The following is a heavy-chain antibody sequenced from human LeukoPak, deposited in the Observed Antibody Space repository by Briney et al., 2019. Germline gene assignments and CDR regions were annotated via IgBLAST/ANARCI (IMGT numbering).Heavy chain of an antibody. CDR1: GGSISSGSYY. D-gene: IGHD6-19*01. V-gene: IGHV4-61*02. CDR3: ASGLSSGWYSIFDY. Sequence: SETLSLTCTVSGGSISSGSYYWSWIRQPAGKGLEWIGRIYTSGSTNYNPSLKSRVTISVDTSKNQFSLKLSSVTAADTAAYYCASGLSSGWYSIFDYWGQGTLVTVSS. CDR2: IYTSGST. J-gene: IGHJ4*02.